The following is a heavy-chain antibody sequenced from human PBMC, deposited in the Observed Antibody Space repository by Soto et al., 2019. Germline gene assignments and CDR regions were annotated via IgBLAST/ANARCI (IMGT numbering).Heavy chain of an antibody. V-gene: IGHV1-69*02. CDR3: ARGSARALPFDS. Sequence: QVQLVQSGAEVKKPGSSVKVSCKASGGTFSSYTISWVRQAPGQGLEWMGRIIPILGIANYAQKFQGRVTITADKSTSTAYMELSSLRSEDTAVYYCARGSARALPFDSWGQGTLVTVSS. J-gene: IGHJ4*02. CDR2: IIPILGIA. D-gene: IGHD3-10*01. CDR1: GGTFSSYT.